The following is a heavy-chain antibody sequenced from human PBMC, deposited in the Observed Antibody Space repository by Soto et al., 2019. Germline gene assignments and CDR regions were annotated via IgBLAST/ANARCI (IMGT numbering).Heavy chain of an antibody. CDR3: ARDRGSRCDF. J-gene: IGHJ4*02. CDR1: GDNFSTYP. Sequence: QVQLVQSGAEVKKPGSSVKVSCKASGDNFSTYPISWVRQAHGQGLEWMGGIIPIYVTANYAQKFRGRVTITANKLTRTSYMELTNLRSEDTAVYYCARDRGSRCDFWGQGTLVTVSS. CDR2: IIPIYVTA. V-gene: IGHV1-69*06.